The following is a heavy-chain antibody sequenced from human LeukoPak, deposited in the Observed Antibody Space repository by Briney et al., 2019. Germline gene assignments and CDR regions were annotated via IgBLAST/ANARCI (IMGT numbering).Heavy chain of an antibody. D-gene: IGHD6-6*01. CDR2: IYPGDSDT. CDR1: GYHFTSYW. V-gene: IGHV5-51*01. CDR3: ARSPGSSSSADAFDI. Sequence: GESLEISCKGSGYHFTSYWIGWVRPMPGKGLEWMGIIYPGDSDTRYSPSFQGQVTISADKSISTAYLQWSSLKASDTAMYYCARSPGSSSSADAFDIWGQGTMVTVSS. J-gene: IGHJ3*02.